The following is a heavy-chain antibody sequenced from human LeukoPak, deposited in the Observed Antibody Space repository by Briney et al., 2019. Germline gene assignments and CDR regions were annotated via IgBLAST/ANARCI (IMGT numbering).Heavy chain of an antibody. Sequence: SETLSLTCAVYGGSFSGYYWSWIRQPPGKGLEWIGEISHSGSTNYNPSLKSRVTISVDTSKNQFSLKVSSVTAADTAVYYCARDSYGSGNYWGQGTLVTVSS. CDR1: GGSFSGYY. D-gene: IGHD3-10*01. CDR3: ARDSYGSGNY. J-gene: IGHJ4*02. V-gene: IGHV4-34*01. CDR2: ISHSGST.